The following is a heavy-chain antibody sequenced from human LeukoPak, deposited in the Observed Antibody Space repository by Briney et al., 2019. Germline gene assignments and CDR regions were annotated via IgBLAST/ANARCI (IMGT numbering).Heavy chain of an antibody. CDR1: GYSISSGYY. CDR2: IYHSGST. J-gene: IGHJ4*02. D-gene: IGHD3-3*01. CDR3: ARVLTIFGTPSDY. Sequence: SETLSLTCTVSGYSISSGYYWGWIRQPPGKGLEWIGSIYHSGSTYYNPSLKSRVTISVGTSKNQFSLKMSSVTAADTAVYYCARVLTIFGTPSDYWGQGTLVTVSS. V-gene: IGHV4-38-2*02.